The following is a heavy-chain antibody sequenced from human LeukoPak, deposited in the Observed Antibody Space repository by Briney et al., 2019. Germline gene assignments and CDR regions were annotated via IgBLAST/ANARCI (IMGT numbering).Heavy chain of an antibody. V-gene: IGHV1-2*02. CDR3: ARDVGPDYDSSGYYYA. J-gene: IGHJ5*02. D-gene: IGHD3-22*01. Sequence: GASVKVSCKASGYTFTGYYMHWVRHAPGQGLEWMGWINPNSGGTNYAQKFQGRVTMTRDTSISTAYMELSRLRSDDTAVYYCARDVGPDYDSSGYYYAWGQGTLVTVSS. CDR2: INPNSGGT. CDR1: GYTFTGYY.